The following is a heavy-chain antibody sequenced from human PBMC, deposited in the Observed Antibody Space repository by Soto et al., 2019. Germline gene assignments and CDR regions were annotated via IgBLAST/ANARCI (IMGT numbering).Heavy chain of an antibody. D-gene: IGHD3-10*01. CDR2: ISGSGGTT. J-gene: IGHJ4*02. CDR3: AKNNMGYYLDY. Sequence: DVQVLESGGALVQPGGSLRLSCAASGFTFSNYAMSWVRQAPGKGLEWVSSISGSGGTTYYADSVKGRLTLSRDNSKYTLYLQMNSLRVEDTAVYYCAKNNMGYYLDYWGQGTLVTVSS. CDR1: GFTFSNYA. V-gene: IGHV3-23*01.